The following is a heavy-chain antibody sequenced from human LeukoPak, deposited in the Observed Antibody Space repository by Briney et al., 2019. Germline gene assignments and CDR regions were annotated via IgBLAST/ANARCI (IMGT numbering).Heavy chain of an antibody. CDR2: MNPNSGNT. D-gene: IGHD3-16*01. Sequence: VASVKVSCTASGYTFTSYDINWVRQATGQGLEWMGWMNPNSGNTGYGQKFQGRVTMTRNTSISTAYMELSSLRSEDTAVYYCGRGEKGGDAFDIWGQGTMVTVSS. V-gene: IGHV1-8*01. CDR3: GRGEKGGDAFDI. J-gene: IGHJ3*02. CDR1: GYTFTSYD.